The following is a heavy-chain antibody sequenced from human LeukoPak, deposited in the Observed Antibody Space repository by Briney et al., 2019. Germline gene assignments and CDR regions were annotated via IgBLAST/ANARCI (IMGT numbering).Heavy chain of an antibody. Sequence: XYAXXWVRQAPXKGLEWVSAISGSGGSTYYADSVKGRFTISRDNSKNTLYLQMNSLRAEDTAVYYCAKDDSSGDFDYWGQGTLVTVSS. V-gene: IGHV3-23*01. J-gene: IGHJ4*02. CDR3: AKDDSSGDFDY. CDR1: XYA. D-gene: IGHD6-19*01. CDR2: ISGSGGST.